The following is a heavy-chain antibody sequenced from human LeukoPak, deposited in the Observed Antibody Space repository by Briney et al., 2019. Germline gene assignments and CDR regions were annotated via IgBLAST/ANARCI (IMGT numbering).Heavy chain of an antibody. D-gene: IGHD4-23*01. J-gene: IGHJ4*02. CDR3: ARDYGGSSPFDY. V-gene: IGHV3-7*01. CDR1: GFTFSNYW. Sequence: GGSLRLSCAASGFTFSNYWMGWVRRAPGKGLEWLANIKPDGGDKYYADSVKGRFTISRDNAKNSLSLETNNLRVEDTAVYYCARDYGGSSPFDYWGQGTLVTVSS. CDR2: IKPDGGDK.